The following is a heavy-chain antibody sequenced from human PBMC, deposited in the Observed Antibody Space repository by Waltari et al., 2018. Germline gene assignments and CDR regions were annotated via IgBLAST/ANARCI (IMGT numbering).Heavy chain of an antibody. CDR2: INHSGST. Sequence: QVQLQQWGAGLLKPSETLSLTCAVYGGSFSGYYWSWIRQPPGKGLEWIGEINHSGSTNYNPSLKSRVTISVDTSKNQFSLKLSSVTAADTAVYDCARGRGATVYYYYGMDVWGQGTTVTVSS. V-gene: IGHV4-34*01. CDR3: ARGRGATVYYYYGMDV. CDR1: GGSFSGYY. J-gene: IGHJ6*02. D-gene: IGHD1-26*01.